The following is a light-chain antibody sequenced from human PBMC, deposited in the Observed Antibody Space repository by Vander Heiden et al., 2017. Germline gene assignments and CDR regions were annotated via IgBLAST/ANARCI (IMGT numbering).Light chain of an antibody. CDR2: EGT. Sequence: TTLTQSPAFMSATPGDKVDISCKASQDIDDDMNWYQQQPGEAAIFIIQEGTTLVPGIPTRSRGSGFGTDFTLTINDIESEDAAYDFCRQHDKFPRDTFGRGTKLGI. V-gene: IGKV5-2*01. CDR1: QDIDDD. CDR3: RQHDKFPRDT. J-gene: IGKJ2*01.